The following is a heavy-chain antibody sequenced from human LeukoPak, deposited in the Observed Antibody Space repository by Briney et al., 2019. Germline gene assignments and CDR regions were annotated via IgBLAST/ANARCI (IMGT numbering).Heavy chain of an antibody. CDR1: GFSFNNYA. V-gene: IGHV3-53*01. D-gene: IGHD3-10*01. CDR3: ARGLDSSGGGYYFDY. Sequence: GGSLRLSCAASGFSFNNYAMSWVRQAPGKGLEWVSVIYSGVTTYYADSVMGRFTISRDNSKNTLSLQMNSLRAEDTAVYYCARGLDSSGGGYYFDYWGQGTLVTVSS. CDR2: IYSGVTT. J-gene: IGHJ4*02.